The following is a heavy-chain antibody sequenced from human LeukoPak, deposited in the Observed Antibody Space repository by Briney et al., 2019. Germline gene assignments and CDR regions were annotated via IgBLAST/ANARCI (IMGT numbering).Heavy chain of an antibody. J-gene: IGHJ2*01. CDR3: ARFYDFRHFDV. Sequence: GGSLRLSCVVSGFIFDDYYMSWIRQAPGKGLEWISYISGSDNTVFYADSVQGRFTISRDNTKNSLYLQMNSLRTEDTAVYYCARFYDFRHFDVWGRGTLVAVSS. CDR2: ISGSDNTV. CDR1: GFIFDDYY. V-gene: IGHV3-11*04. D-gene: IGHD3-3*01.